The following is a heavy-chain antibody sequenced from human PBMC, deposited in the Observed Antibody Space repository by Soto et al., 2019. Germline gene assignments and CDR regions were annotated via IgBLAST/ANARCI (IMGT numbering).Heavy chain of an antibody. J-gene: IGHJ4*01. CDR2: IKSKTDGGTT. CDR3: TTDSYSTIIIVRFDY. CDR1: GFPFSNAW. Sequence: PGGSLKLSCAASGFPFSNAWINWVRKAPGKWLEWVGRIKSKTDGGTTDYAEPVKGRFAISRDDSNNMVYLQMNSLKIEDTAVYYCTTDSYSTIIIVRFDYWGHGTLVTVSS. V-gene: IGHV3-15*07. D-gene: IGHD3-22*01.